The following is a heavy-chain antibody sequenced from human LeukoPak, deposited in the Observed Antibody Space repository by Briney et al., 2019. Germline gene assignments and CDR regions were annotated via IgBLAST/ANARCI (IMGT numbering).Heavy chain of an antibody. Sequence: GGSLRLSCAASGFTFSSYSMNWVRQAPGKGLEWVSSISSSSSYIYYADSVKGRFTISRDNAKNSLYLQMNSLRAEDTAVYYCARDGSAPYYDFWSGCGMDVWGQGTTVTVSS. J-gene: IGHJ6*02. CDR2: ISSSSSYI. CDR1: GFTFSSYS. V-gene: IGHV3-21*01. CDR3: ARDGSAPYYDFWSGCGMDV. D-gene: IGHD3-3*01.